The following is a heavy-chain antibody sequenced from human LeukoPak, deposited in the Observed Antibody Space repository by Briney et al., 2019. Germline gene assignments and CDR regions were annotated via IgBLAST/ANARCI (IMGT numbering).Heavy chain of an antibody. CDR1: GGSISSGSYY. Sequence: SQTLSLTCTVSGGSISSGSYYWSWIRQPAGKGLEWIGRIYTSGSTNYNPSLKSRVTISVDTSKNQFSLKLSSVTAADTVVYYCAREELRYPGYYYHMDVWGKGNTVTVSS. D-gene: IGHD3-9*01. J-gene: IGHJ6*03. V-gene: IGHV4-61*02. CDR2: IYTSGST. CDR3: AREELRYPGYYYHMDV.